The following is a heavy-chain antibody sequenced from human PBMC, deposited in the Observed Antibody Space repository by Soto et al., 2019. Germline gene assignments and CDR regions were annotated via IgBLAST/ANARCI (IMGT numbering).Heavy chain of an antibody. CDR1: GFTFSNAW. CDR3: TTDLISLGGYSYGYLSRDY. V-gene: IGHV3-15*01. Sequence: EVQLVESGGGLVKPGGSLRLSCAASGFTFSNAWMSWVRQAPGKGLEWVGRIKSKTDGGTTDYAAPVKGRFTISRDDSKNTLYLQMNSLKTEDTAVYYCTTDLISLGGYSYGYLSRDYWGQGTLVTVSS. J-gene: IGHJ4*02. CDR2: IKSKTDGGTT. D-gene: IGHD5-18*01.